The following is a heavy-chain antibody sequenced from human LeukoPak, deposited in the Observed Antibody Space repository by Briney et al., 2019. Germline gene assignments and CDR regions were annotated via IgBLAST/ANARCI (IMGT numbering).Heavy chain of an antibody. Sequence: GGSLRLSCAASGFTFDDYGMTWVRQGPGKGLEWVSGINWDGYSTGYADSVKGRFTISRDNSKNTLYLQMNSLRAEDTAVYYCAKDGKNYYYGSGSYYNVHYYYYMDVWGKGTTVTVSS. CDR1: GFTFDDYG. CDR3: AKDGKNYYYGSGSYYNVHYYYYMDV. D-gene: IGHD3-10*01. J-gene: IGHJ6*03. CDR2: INWDGYST. V-gene: IGHV3-20*04.